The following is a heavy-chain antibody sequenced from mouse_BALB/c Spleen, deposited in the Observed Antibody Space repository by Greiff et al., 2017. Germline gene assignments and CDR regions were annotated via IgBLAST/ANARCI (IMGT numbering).Heavy chain of an antibody. CDR3: VILRLFAY. CDR2: IDPANGNT. D-gene: IGHD1-2*01. Sequence: EVQLQQSGAELVKPGASVKLSCTASGFNIKDTYMHWVKQRPEQGLEWIGRIDPANGNTKYDPKFQGKATITADTSSNTAYLQLSSLTSEDTAVYYCVILRLFAYWGQGTLVTVSA. J-gene: IGHJ3*01. V-gene: IGHV14-3*02. CDR1: GFNIKDTY.